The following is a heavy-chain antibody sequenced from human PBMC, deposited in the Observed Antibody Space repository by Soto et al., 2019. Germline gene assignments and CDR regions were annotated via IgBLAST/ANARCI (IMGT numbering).Heavy chain of an antibody. CDR3: ARDTPVGSMSYDYYYYYGMDV. V-gene: IGHV1-69*01. J-gene: IGHJ6*02. CDR2: IIPIFGTA. CDR1: GGTFSSYA. Sequence: QVQLVQSGAEVKKPGSSVKVSCQASGGTFSSYAISWVRQAPGQGLEWMGGIIPIFGTANYAQKFQGRVTITADESTSTAYMELSSLRSEDTAVYYCARDTPVGSMSYDYYYYYGMDVWGQGTTVTVSS. D-gene: IGHD4-17*01.